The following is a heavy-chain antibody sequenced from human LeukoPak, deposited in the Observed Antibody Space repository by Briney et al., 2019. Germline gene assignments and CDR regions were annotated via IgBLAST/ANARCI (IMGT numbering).Heavy chain of an antibody. CDR1: GGSTSGYY. Sequence: PSGTLSLTCTVSGGSTSGYYWSWIRQPPGKGLEWIGFISYSGGTNYNPSLKSRVTISVDTSKNQFSLKLNSVTAADTAVYYCARGSSGEYFQHWGQGTLVTVSS. CDR3: ARGSSGEYFQH. D-gene: IGHD3-22*01. V-gene: IGHV4-59*08. CDR2: ISYSGGT. J-gene: IGHJ1*01.